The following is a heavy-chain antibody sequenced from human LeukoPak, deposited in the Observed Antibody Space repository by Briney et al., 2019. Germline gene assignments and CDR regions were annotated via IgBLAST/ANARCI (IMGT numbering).Heavy chain of an antibody. V-gene: IGHV4-59*01. D-gene: IGHD2-2*01. CDR2: IYYSGST. J-gene: IGHJ5*02. CDR1: GGSISSYY. CDR3: ARSVVPAAMLNWFDP. Sequence: SETLSPTCTVSGGSISSYYWSWIRQPPGKGLEWIGYIYYSGSTNYNPSLKSRVTISVDTSKNQFSLKLSSVTAADTAVYYCARSVVPAAMLNWFDPWGQGTLVTVSS.